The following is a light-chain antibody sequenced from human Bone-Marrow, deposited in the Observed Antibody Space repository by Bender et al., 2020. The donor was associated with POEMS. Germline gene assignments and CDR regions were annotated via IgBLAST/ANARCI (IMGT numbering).Light chain of an antibody. CDR2: YDD. J-gene: IGLJ3*02. V-gene: IGLV1-36*01. CDR1: SSNIGAGYD. Sequence: QSVLTQPPSVSGAPGQRVTISCTGSSSNIGAGYDVHWYQQVPGEAPKLLIYYDDLLTPGVSDRFSTSKSGTTATLAISELQSEDEALYYCSAWDDSLSGWVFGGGTKLTV. CDR3: SAWDDSLSGWV.